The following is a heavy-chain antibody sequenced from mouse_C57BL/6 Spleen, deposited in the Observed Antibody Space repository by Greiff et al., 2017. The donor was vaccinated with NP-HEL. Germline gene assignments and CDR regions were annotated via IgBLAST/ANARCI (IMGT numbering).Heavy chain of an antibody. CDR3: ARLDGNYWYFDV. Sequence: QVQLQQPGTELVKPGASVKLSCKASGYTFTSYWMHWVKQRPGQGLEWIGNINPSNGGTNYNEKFKSKATLTVDKSSSTAYMQLSSLTSEDSAVYYGARLDGNYWYFDVWGTGTTVTVSS. CDR1: GYTFTSYW. J-gene: IGHJ1*03. D-gene: IGHD2-1*01. CDR2: INPSNGGT. V-gene: IGHV1-53*01.